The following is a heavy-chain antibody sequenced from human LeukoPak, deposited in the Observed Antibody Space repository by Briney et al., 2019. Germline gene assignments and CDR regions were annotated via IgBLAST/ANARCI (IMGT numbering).Heavy chain of an antibody. CDR1: GGSISSSSYY. J-gene: IGHJ4*02. CDR2: IYYSGST. Sequence: PSETLSLTCTVSGGSISSSSYYWGWIRQPPGKGLEWIGSIYYSGSTYYNPSLKSRVTISVDTSKNQFSLKLSSVTAADTAVYYCARDNAEDGSGYYDYWGQGTLVTVSS. V-gene: IGHV4-39*07. D-gene: IGHD3-22*01. CDR3: ARDNAEDGSGYYDY.